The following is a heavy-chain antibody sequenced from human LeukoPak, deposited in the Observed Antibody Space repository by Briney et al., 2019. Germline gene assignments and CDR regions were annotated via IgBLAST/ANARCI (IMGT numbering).Heavy chain of an antibody. J-gene: IGHJ4*02. Sequence: PSETLSLTCTVSVGSISSTDYYWAWIRQPPGKGLEWIGSVYYSGSSYYKPSLKSRVTISVDTSKNQFSLNLRSVTAAETAVYYCARLSEWASVFMGRAFDHWGQGMLVTVSS. CDR3: ARLSEWASVFMGRAFDH. V-gene: IGHV4-39*01. CDR1: VGSISSTDYY. CDR2: VYYSGSS. D-gene: IGHD1-26*01.